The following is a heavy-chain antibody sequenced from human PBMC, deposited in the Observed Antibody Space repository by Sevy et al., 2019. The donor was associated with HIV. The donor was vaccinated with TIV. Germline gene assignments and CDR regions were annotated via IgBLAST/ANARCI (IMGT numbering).Heavy chain of an antibody. CDR3: AKALNPALESMIEVVLRTLKGFDV. D-gene: IGHD3-22*01. Sequence: GALRLSCAASGFTFNTHAMTWVRQAPGKGLEWVSVISGPGLSTYYADSVKGRLTISRDNSKNTLYLQMNSLRAHDTAKYYCAKALNPALESMIEVVLRTLKGFDVWGQGTMVTVSS. CDR2: ISGPGLST. J-gene: IGHJ3*01. CDR1: GFTFNTHA. V-gene: IGHV3-23*01.